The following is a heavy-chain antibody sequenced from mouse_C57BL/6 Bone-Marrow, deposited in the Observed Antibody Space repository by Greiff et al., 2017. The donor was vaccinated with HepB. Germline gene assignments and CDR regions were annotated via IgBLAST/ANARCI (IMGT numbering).Heavy chain of an antibody. CDR1: GFTFSDYG. D-gene: IGHD4-1*02. Sequence: EGKLVESGGGLVKPGGSLKLSCAASGFTFSDYGMHWVRQAPEKGLEWVAYISSGSSTIYYADTVKGRFTISRDNAKNTLFLQMTSLRSEDTAMYYCATQLGRYWYFDVWGTGTTVTVSS. CDR3: ATQLGRYWYFDV. J-gene: IGHJ1*03. CDR2: ISSGSSTI. V-gene: IGHV5-17*01.